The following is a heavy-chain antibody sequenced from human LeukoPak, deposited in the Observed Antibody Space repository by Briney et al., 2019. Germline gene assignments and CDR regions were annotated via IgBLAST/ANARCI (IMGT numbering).Heavy chain of an antibody. CDR1: GYTFTGYY. J-gene: IGHJ3*02. V-gene: IGHV1-2*02. CDR3: ARDLGYSGYVGAFDI. Sequence: GASVKVSCKASGYTFTGYYMHWVRPAPGQGLEWMGWINPNSGGTNYAQKFQGRVTMTRDTSISTACMELSRLRSDDTAVYYCARDLGYSGYVGAFDIWGQGTMVTVSS. CDR2: INPNSGGT. D-gene: IGHD5-12*01.